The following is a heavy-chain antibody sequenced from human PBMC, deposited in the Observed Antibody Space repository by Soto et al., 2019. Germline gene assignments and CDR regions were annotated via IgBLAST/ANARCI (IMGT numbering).Heavy chain of an antibody. CDR1: GYTFTSYA. V-gene: IGHV1-3*01. Sequence: AASVKVSCKASGYTFTSYAMHWVRQAPGQRLEWMGWINAGNGNTKYSQKFQGRVTITRDTSASTAYMELSSLRSEDTAVYYCARFTFGGPYDYWGQGTLVTVSS. CDR3: ARFTFGGPYDY. D-gene: IGHD3-16*01. CDR2: INAGNGNT. J-gene: IGHJ4*02.